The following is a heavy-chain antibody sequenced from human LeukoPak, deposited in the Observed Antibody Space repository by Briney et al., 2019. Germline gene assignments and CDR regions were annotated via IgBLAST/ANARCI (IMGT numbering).Heavy chain of an antibody. CDR3: AGEKVSTQGYSSGWSFDY. D-gene: IGHD6-19*01. J-gene: IGHJ4*02. CDR1: GFTFSSYA. CDR2: TSNDGINK. V-gene: IGHV3-30*04. Sequence: PGGSLRLSCAASGFTFSSYAMHWVRQAPGKGLEWVAVTSNDGINKYYSDSVKGRLTMSRDNSKNTLYLQMDSLRAEDTAVYYCAGEKVSTQGYSSGWSFDYWGQGTLVTVSS.